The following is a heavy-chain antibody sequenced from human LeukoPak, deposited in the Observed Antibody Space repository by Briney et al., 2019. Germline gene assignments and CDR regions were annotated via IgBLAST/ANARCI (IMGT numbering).Heavy chain of an antibody. V-gene: IGHV1-18*01. CDR2: ISAYNGNI. Sequence: ASVKVSCKASGYTFTNYGISWVRQAPGQGLEWMGWISAYNGNINYAQKLQGRVTMTTDTSTSTAYMELRSLRSDDTAMNYCARDESLQYYYGSGTYYSLLDYWGQGTLVTVSS. CDR1: GYTFTNYG. J-gene: IGHJ4*02. D-gene: IGHD3-10*01. CDR3: ARDESLQYYYGSGTYYSLLDY.